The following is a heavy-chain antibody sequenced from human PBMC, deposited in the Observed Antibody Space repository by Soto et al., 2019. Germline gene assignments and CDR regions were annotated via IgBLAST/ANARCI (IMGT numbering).Heavy chain of an antibody. CDR3: ANSQYYYDSSGYSLLNWFGH. D-gene: IGHD3-22*01. CDR2: IIPIFGTA. Sequence: SVKVSCKASGGTFSSYAISWVRQAPGQGLEWMGGIIPIFGTANYAQKFQGRVTITADKSTSTAYMELSSLRSEDTAVYYCANSQYYYDSSGYSLLNWFGHWGQGTLVTVSS. V-gene: IGHV1-69*06. J-gene: IGHJ5*02. CDR1: GGTFSSYA.